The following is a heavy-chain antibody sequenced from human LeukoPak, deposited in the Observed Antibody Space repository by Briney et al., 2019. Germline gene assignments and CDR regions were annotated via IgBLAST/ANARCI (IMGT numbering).Heavy chain of an antibody. CDR3: ATGEWLSSGLIDY. V-gene: IGHV1-24*01. CDR2: FDPENGET. J-gene: IGHJ4*02. D-gene: IGHD3-22*01. Sequence: ASVKVSCKVSGYTLTELSMHWVRQAPGKGLEWMGGFDPENGETIYAQKFQGRVTMTEDTSTDTAYMELSSLRSEDTAVYYCATGEWLSSGLIDYWGQGTLVTVSS. CDR1: GYTLTELS.